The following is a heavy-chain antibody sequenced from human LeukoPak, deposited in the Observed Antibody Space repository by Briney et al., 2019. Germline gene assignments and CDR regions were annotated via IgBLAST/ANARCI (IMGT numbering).Heavy chain of an antibody. Sequence: PSETLSLTCAVYGGSFSGYYWSWIRQPPGKGLEWIGEINHSGSTNYNPSLKSRVTISVDTSKNQFSLKLTSVTAADTAVYYCARGQGGECLRSWGQGTLVTVSS. D-gene: IGHD5-12*01. CDR2: INHSGST. J-gene: IGHJ4*02. CDR1: GGSFSGYY. CDR3: ARGQGGECLRS. V-gene: IGHV4-34*01.